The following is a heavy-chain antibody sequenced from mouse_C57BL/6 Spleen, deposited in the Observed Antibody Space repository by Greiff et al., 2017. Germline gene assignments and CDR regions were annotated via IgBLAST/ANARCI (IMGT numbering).Heavy chain of an antibody. Sequence: DVKLVESGGGLVKPGGSLKLSCAASGFTFSDYGMHWVRQAPEKGLEWVAYISSGSSTIYYADTVKGRFTISRDNAKNTLFLQMTSLRSEDTAMYYCARSAHYYGSSMDYWGQGTSVTVSS. CDR1: GFTFSDYG. J-gene: IGHJ4*01. CDR3: ARSAHYYGSSMDY. D-gene: IGHD1-1*01. V-gene: IGHV5-17*01. CDR2: ISSGSSTI.